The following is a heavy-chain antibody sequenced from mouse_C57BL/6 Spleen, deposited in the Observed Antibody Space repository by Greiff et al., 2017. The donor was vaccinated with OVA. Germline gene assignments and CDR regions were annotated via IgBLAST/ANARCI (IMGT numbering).Heavy chain of an antibody. J-gene: IGHJ3*01. CDR3: ARGEGYYYGSLFAY. V-gene: IGHV1-76*01. CDR2: IYPGSGNT. CDR1: GYTFTDYY. Sequence: QVQLQQSGAELVRPGASVKLSCKASGYTFTDYYINWVKQRPGQGLEWIARIYPGSGNTYYNEKFKGKATLTAEKSSSTAYMQLSSLTSEDSAVYFCARGEGYYYGSLFAYWGQGTLVTVSA. D-gene: IGHD1-1*01.